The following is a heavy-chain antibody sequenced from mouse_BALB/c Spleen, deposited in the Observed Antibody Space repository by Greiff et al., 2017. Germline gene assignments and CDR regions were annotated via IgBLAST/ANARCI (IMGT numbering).Heavy chain of an antibody. J-gene: IGHJ3*01. Sequence: EVMLVESGGGLVQPGGSLRLSCATSGFTFTDYYMSWVRQPPGKALEWLGFIRNKANGYTTEYSASVKGRFTISRDNSQSILYLQMNTLRAEDSATYYCAREGTTATDWFAYWGQGTLVTVSA. V-gene: IGHV7-3*02. CDR2: IRNKANGYTT. D-gene: IGHD1-2*01. CDR1: GFTFTDYY. CDR3: AREGTTATDWFAY.